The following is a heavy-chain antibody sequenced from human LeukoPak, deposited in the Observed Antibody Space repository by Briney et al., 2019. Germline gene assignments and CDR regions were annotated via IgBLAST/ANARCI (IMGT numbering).Heavy chain of an antibody. J-gene: IGHJ4*02. CDR3: AKGDSYYDLLTCFDF. CDR2: FSGTSGLT. D-gene: IGHD3-9*01. Sequence: GGPLRLSCVASGFDFSSYGLSWVRQSPGKGLEWVSTFSGTSGLTYYADSVKGRFTISRDNSKNALYLQMNSLRDEDTAVYYCAKGDSYYDLLTCFDFWGPGTLVTVSS. V-gene: IGHV3-23*01. CDR1: GFDFSSYG.